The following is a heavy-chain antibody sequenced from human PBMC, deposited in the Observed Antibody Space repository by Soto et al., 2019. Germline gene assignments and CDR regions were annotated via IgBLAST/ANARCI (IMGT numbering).Heavy chain of an antibody. CDR3: ARDEFCYGFSNFDY. Sequence: EVQLVESGGGLVRPGGSLRLSCAASGFTFSDFLMHWVRQTPGKGLSWVARINSDGSVINYADSVKGRFTISRDNARNTLFLQMISLGAEVTAVYWCARDEFCYGFSNFDYWGQGALVTVSS. CDR2: INSDGSVI. D-gene: IGHD3-3*01. J-gene: IGHJ4*02. V-gene: IGHV3-74*01. CDR1: GFTFSDFL.